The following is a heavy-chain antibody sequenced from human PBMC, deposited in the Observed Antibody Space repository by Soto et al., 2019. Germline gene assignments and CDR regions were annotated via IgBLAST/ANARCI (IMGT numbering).Heavy chain of an antibody. CDR3: ARERGYCSGGSCYGWFDP. J-gene: IGHJ5*02. D-gene: IGHD2-15*01. Sequence: EVQLVESGGGLVQPGGSLRLSCAASGFTFSSYWMSWVRQAPGKGLEWVANIKQDGSEKYYVVSVKGRFTISRDNAKNSLYLQMNSLRAEDTAVYFCARERGYCSGGSCYGWFDPWGQGTLVTVSS. V-gene: IGHV3-7*03. CDR2: IKQDGSEK. CDR1: GFTFSSYW.